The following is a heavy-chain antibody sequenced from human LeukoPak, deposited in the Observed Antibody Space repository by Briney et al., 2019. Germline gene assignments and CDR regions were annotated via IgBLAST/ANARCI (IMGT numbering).Heavy chain of an antibody. D-gene: IGHD6-13*01. CDR1: GDGVSSNSAA. Sequence: SQTLSLTCAISGDGVSSNSAAWNWIRQSPSRGLEWLGRTYYRSRWYYDYAESVKSRITINPDTSKNQFSLQLRSVSPEDTAVYYCAREVDSHGTLFYYGMDVWGQGTTVTVSS. CDR2: TYYRSRWYY. J-gene: IGHJ6*02. V-gene: IGHV6-1*01. CDR3: AREVDSHGTLFYYGMDV.